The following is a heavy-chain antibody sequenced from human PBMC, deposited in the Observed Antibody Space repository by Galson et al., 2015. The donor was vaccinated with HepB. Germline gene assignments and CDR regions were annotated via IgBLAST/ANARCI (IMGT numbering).Heavy chain of an antibody. J-gene: IGHJ3*02. CDR3: ARESIAVAGTNRGAFDI. Sequence: CAISGDSVSSNSAAWNWIRQSPSRGLEWLGRTYYRSKWYNDYAVSVKSRITINPDTSKNQFSLQLNSVTPGDTAVYYCARESIAVAGTNRGAFDIWGQGTMVTVSS. CDR2: TYYRSKWYN. CDR1: GDSVSSNSAA. V-gene: IGHV6-1*01. D-gene: IGHD6-19*01.